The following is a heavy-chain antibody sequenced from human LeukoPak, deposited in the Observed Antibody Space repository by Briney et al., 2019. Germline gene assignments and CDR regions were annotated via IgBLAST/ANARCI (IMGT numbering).Heavy chain of an antibody. CDR2: IWYDRNNK. CDR3: ARQAYSYGLDY. CDR1: GFTFSSYG. J-gene: IGHJ4*02. D-gene: IGHD5-18*01. Sequence: GGSLRLSCAASGFTFSSYGMHWVRQAPGKGLEWVAVIWYDRNNKYYADSVKGRFTISRDNAKNTLYLQMNSRRAEDTAVYYCARQAYSYGLDYWGQGTLVTVSS. V-gene: IGHV3-33*01.